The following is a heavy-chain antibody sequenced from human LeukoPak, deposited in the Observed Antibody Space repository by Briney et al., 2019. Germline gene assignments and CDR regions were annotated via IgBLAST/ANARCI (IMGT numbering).Heavy chain of an antibody. V-gene: IGHV1-69*05. J-gene: IGHJ5*02. CDR2: IIPIFGTA. CDR3: ARGSIAAAGTWFDG. D-gene: IGHD6-13*01. CDR1: GGTFISYA. Sequence: ASVKVSCKASGGTFISYAISWVRQAPGQGLEWMGRIIPIFGTANYAQKFQGRVTITTDESTSTAYMEMSSLRAEDTAVYYCARGSIAAAGTWFDGWGQGTLVTVSS.